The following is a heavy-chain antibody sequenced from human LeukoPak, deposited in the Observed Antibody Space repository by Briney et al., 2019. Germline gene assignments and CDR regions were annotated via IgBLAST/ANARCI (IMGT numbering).Heavy chain of an antibody. V-gene: IGHV4-59*08. CDR1: GASISSDY. CDR2: TYYSGSS. J-gene: IGHJ5*02. CDR3: ARRLRQNLFDP. D-gene: IGHD4-17*01. Sequence: SETLSLTCTVSGASISSDYWSWIRLPPGKGLEWIGYTYYSGSSNYSPSLKSRVTMSVDTSKNQFSLKLTSVTAADTAVYYCARRLRQNLFDPWGQGTLVTVSS.